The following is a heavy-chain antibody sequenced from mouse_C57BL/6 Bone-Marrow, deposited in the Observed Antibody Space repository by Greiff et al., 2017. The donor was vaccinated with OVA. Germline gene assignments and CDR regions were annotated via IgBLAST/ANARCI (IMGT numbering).Heavy chain of an antibody. CDR2: IRSKSNNYAT. CDR3: VRHDYYGSRAMDY. D-gene: IGHD1-1*01. CDR1: GFSFNTYA. J-gene: IGHJ4*01. V-gene: IGHV10-1*01. Sequence: EVKLVESGGGLVQPKGSLKLSCAASGFSFNTYAMNWVRQAPGKGLEWVARIRSKSNNYATYYADSVKDRFTISRDDSESMLYLQMNNLKTEDTAMYYCVRHDYYGSRAMDYWGQGTSVTVSS.